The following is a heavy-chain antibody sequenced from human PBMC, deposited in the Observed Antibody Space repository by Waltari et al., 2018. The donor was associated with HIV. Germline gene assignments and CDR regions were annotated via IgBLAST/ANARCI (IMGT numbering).Heavy chain of an antibody. CDR1: GGSFSGYY. Sequence: QVQLQQWGAGLLKPSETLSLTCAVYGGSFSGYYWSWIRQPPGKGLEWIGEINHSGSTNYNPSLKSRVTISVDTSKNQFSLKLSSVNAADTAVYYCARVCGGDCYWVPVNAFDIWGQGTMVTVSS. V-gene: IGHV4-34*01. CDR2: INHSGST. J-gene: IGHJ3*02. D-gene: IGHD2-21*02. CDR3: ARVCGGDCYWVPVNAFDI.